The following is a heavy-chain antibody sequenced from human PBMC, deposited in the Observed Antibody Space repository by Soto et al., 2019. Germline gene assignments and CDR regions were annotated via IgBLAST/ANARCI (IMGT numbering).Heavy chain of an antibody. J-gene: IGHJ5*02. V-gene: IGHV1-58*02. Sequence: SVKVSCKASGYIFTAYSMHWVRQAPGQRLEWIGKIVVGSGNTNYAQKFQERVTITRDMSTSTAYMELSSLRSEDTAFYYCAAFDPGPMGFDPWGQGTLVTVSS. CDR1: GYIFTAYS. CDR2: IVVGSGNT. CDR3: AAFDPGPMGFDP. D-gene: IGHD3-9*01.